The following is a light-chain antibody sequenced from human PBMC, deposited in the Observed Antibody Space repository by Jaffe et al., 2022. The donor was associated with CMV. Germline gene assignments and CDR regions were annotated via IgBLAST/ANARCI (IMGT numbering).Light chain of an antibody. CDR3: AVWDDGLNSWL. Sequence: QSLLTQSPSASGTPGQRVTISCSGSKSNIGTFPVNWYQHLPGTAPKLLIYNDHQRPSGVPERFSASKSGTSASLAISGLQSEDEADYCCAVWDDGLNSWLFGGGTKLTVL. J-gene: IGLJ3*02. V-gene: IGLV1-44*01. CDR1: KSNIGTFP. CDR2: NDH.